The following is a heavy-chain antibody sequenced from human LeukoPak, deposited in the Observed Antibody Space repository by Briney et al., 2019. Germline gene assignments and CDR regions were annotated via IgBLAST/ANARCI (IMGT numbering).Heavy chain of an antibody. CDR2: IYHSGST. Sequence: PSGTLSLTCAVSGGSISSSNWWSWVRQPPGKGLEWIGEIYHSGSTNYNPPLKSRVTISVDKSKNQFSLKLSSVTAADTAVYYCARSYIVVVPAAPRHYYGMDVWGKGTTVTVSS. J-gene: IGHJ6*04. D-gene: IGHD2-2*01. CDR3: ARSYIVVVPAAPRHYYGMDV. CDR1: GGSISSSNW. V-gene: IGHV4-4*02.